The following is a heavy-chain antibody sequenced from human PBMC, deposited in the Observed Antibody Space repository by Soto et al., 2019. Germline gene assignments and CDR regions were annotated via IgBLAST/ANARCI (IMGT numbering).Heavy chain of an antibody. CDR1: GFTFSDTL. CDR2: INPANGNT. D-gene: IGHD1-26*01. CDR3: ESDIVSVGPRANDPFSV. V-gene: IGHV1-3*01. J-gene: IGHJ3*01. Sequence: QVQLVQSGAELKKPGASVNISCQASGFTFSDTLINWVRQGPGQRLEWMGWINPANGNTRYSEPFQGRVTISSLSSASTAYAALSDLTSEHTAIYSCESDIVSVGPRANDPFSVWGQGTMLTVSP.